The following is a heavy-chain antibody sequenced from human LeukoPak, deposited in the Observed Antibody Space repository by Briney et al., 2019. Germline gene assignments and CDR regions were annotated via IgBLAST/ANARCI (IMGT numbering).Heavy chain of an antibody. CDR1: AFTFSSYG. D-gene: IGHD1-26*01. J-gene: IGHJ4*02. CDR2: ISYDGSDK. Sequence: GGSLRLSCAASAFTFSSYGMHWVRQAPGKGLEWVALISYDGSDKDYAKSVKGRFTISRDNSKNTLYLQMNSLRVEDTAVYYCARDGGEWELDYWGQGTLVTVSS. V-gene: IGHV3-30*03. CDR3: ARDGGEWELDY.